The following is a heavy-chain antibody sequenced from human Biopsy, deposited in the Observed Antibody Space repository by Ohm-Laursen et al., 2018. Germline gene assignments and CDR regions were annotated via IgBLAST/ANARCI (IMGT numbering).Heavy chain of an antibody. Sequence: ASVKVSCNASGYTFTSYGISWVRQAPGQGLEWMGWISAYNGNRNYAQKFQGRVTMTTDTSTSTAYMELRSLRSDDTAVYFCAREEDNSGYDYYGMDVWGQGTTVTVSS. J-gene: IGHJ6*02. CDR3: AREEDNSGYDYYGMDV. CDR2: ISAYNGNR. D-gene: IGHD3-22*01. V-gene: IGHV1-18*01. CDR1: GYTFTSYG.